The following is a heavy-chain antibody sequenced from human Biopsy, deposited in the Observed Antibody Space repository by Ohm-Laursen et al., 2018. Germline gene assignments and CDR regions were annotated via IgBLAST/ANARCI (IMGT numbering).Heavy chain of an antibody. V-gene: IGHV1-18*01. CDR1: GYTFTNYG. CDR3: ARDRWPHVTLLGLVVFDF. CDR2: ISPCNGDT. J-gene: IGHJ4*02. Sequence: ASVKVSCKASGYTFTNYGISWVRQAPGQGLEWMGWISPCNGDTDYAQKLQGRVTMTTDTSTSTAYMDLRSLRSDDTAVYYCARDRWPHVTLLGLVVFDFWGQGTLVIVSS. D-gene: IGHD3-3*01.